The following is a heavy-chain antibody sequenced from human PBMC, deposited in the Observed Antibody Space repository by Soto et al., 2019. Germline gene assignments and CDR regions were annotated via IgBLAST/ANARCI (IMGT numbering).Heavy chain of an antibody. CDR3: ARQSMIRGVSQRFDY. CDR2: IYYSGST. V-gene: IGHV4-39*01. Sequence: SETLSLTCTVSGGSISSSSYYWGWIRQPPGKGLEWIGSIYYSGSTYYNPSLKSRVTISVDTSKNQFSLKLSSVTAADTVVYYCARQSMIRGVSQRFDYWGQGTMVTVSS. D-gene: IGHD3-10*01. CDR1: GGSISSSSYY. J-gene: IGHJ4*02.